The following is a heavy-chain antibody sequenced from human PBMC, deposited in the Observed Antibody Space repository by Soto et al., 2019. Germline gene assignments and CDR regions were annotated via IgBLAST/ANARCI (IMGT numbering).Heavy chain of an antibody. V-gene: IGHV3-15*01. Sequence: EVQLVESGGGLVKPGGSLRLSCAASGFTFSNAWMSWVRQAPGTGLEWVGRIKSQTDGGTTDYAAPMKGRFTISRDESQNKLYQQMNSLKTDDTSVYYCTTDFIVCDFWSGSHPIDYWGQGTLVTVAS. D-gene: IGHD3-3*01. CDR2: IKSQTDGGTT. CDR3: TTDFIVCDFWSGSHPIDY. J-gene: IGHJ4*02. CDR1: GFTFSNAW.